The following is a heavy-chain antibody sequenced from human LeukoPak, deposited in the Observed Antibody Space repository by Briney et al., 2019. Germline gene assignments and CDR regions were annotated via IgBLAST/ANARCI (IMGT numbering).Heavy chain of an antibody. CDR3: ARVVAAAGNNWFDP. D-gene: IGHD6-13*01. CDR2: IHDSGST. J-gene: IGHJ5*02. V-gene: IGHV4-30-4*07. Sequence: SETLSLTCAVSGDSISSGGYSWSWIRQTPGKGLEWIAYIHDSGSTYNNPSLKSRLSISIDTSKNQFSLKLNSVTAADTAVYYRARVVAAAGNNWFDPWGQGTLVTVSS. CDR1: GDSISSGGYS.